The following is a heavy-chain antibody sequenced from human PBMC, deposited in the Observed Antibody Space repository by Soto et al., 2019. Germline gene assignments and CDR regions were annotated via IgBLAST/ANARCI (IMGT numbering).Heavy chain of an antibody. D-gene: IGHD3-3*01. V-gene: IGHV4-59*08. Sequence: SETLSLTCTVSSGSISSYYWSWIRQPPGKGLEWIGYIHYSGSTKYNPSLKSRVTISADTSKNQFSLKLSSVTAADTAVYYCARGHYDYGSGSFATIDYGGQGTRVTVSS. CDR3: ARGHYDYGSGSFATIDY. CDR1: SGSISSYY. CDR2: IHYSGST. J-gene: IGHJ4*02.